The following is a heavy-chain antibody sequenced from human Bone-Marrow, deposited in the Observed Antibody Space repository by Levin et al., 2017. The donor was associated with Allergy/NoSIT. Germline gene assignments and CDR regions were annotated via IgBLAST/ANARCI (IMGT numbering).Heavy chain of an antibody. V-gene: IGHV3-23*01. CDR3: AKPNRAYCGAGSCYGYFES. CDR2: ISGGGGTT. Sequence: PGGSLRLSCAPSGFTFSTFAMSWVRQAPGKGLEWVSTISGGGGTTFYADSVKGRFTISRDNSKNTLYLQMNSLRAEDTAVYYCAKPNRAYCGAGSCYGYFESWGQGTLLTVSS. D-gene: IGHD2-15*01. J-gene: IGHJ4*02. CDR1: GFTFSTFA.